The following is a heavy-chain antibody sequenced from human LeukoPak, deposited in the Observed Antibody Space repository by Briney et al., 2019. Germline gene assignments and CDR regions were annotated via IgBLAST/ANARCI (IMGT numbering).Heavy chain of an antibody. D-gene: IGHD2-21*02. Sequence: GGSLLLPCAASGFTFGSYAMYWGRPARGKGLEWVSVISGSGGSTFYADFGRGRFTISRDNSKNTLYLQMNSLRAEDTAVYYCARDRLAYCGGDCDWFDPWGQGTLVTVSS. V-gene: IGHV3-23*01. CDR1: GFTFGSYA. CDR2: ISGSGGST. CDR3: ARDRLAYCGGDCDWFDP. J-gene: IGHJ5*02.